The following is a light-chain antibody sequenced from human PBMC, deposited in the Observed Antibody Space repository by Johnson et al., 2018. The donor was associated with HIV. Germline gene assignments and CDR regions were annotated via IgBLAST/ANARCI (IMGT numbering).Light chain of an antibody. CDR2: ENN. Sequence: QSVLTQPPSVSAAPGQKVTISCSGSNSNIGNNYVSWYQQLPGTAPKLLIYENNKRPSGIPDRFSGSKSGTSATLGITGLQTGDEADYYCGTWDSSLSAAYVFATGTKVTVL. V-gene: IGLV1-51*02. J-gene: IGLJ1*01. CDR3: GTWDSSLSAAYV. CDR1: NSNIGNNY.